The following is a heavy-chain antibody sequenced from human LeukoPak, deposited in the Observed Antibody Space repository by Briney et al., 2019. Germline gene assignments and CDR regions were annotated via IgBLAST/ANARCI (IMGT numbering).Heavy chain of an antibody. J-gene: IGHJ1*01. V-gene: IGHV3-23*01. CDR3: AKNTSITMIVLVITTFGYFQH. CDR1: GFTFSSYA. Sequence: GGSLRLACADSGFTFSSYAMSWVRQAPGKGLEGVAAISGSGGSTYYADSVKGRFTISRDNSKNTLYLQMNSLRAEDTAVYYCAKNTSITMIVLVITTFGYFQHWGQGTLVTVSS. D-gene: IGHD3-22*01. CDR2: ISGSGGST.